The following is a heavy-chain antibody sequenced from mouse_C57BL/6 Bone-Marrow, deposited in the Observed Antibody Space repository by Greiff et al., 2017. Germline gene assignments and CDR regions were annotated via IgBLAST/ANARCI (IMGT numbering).Heavy chain of an antibody. J-gene: IGHJ2*01. CDR3: TSPGGYFDY. CDR2: IDPENGDT. Sequence: EVKLQESGAELVRPGASVKLSCTASGFNIKDDYMHWVKQRPEQGLEWIGWIDPENGDTEYASKFQGKATITVDTSSNTAYLQLSSLTSEDTAVYYCTSPGGYFDYWGQGTTLTVSS. CDR1: GFNIKDDY. V-gene: IGHV14-4*01.